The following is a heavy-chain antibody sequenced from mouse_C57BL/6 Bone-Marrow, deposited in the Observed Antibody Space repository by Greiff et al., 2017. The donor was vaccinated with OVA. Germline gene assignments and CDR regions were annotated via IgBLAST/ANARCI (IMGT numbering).Heavy chain of an antibody. CDR1: GYTFTSYW. Sequence: VQLQQSGAELVKPGASVKLSCKASGYTFTSYWMQWVKQRPGQGLEWIGEIDPSGSYTNYNQKFKGKATLTVDTSSSTAYMQLSSLTSEDSAVYYCESDYFDAYAMGYWGQGTSVTVSS. CDR2: IDPSGSYT. CDR3: ESDYFDAYAMGY. J-gene: IGHJ4*01. V-gene: IGHV1-50*01. D-gene: IGHD2-4*01.